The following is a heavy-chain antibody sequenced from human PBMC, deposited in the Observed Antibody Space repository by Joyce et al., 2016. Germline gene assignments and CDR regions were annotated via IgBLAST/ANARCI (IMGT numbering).Heavy chain of an antibody. Sequence: QVQLQESGPGLVKPSETLSLTCTVSGASVGTSPYYWTWVRQPPGKGLEWIGHFFYRGSTNYNPSLKSRVTISRDTSTNLFSLKLYSVTAADTAVYYCATLLEGGSGRGAWGQGTLVTVSS. CDR3: ATLLEGGSGRGA. CDR2: FFYRGST. CDR1: GASVGTSPYY. D-gene: IGHD5-12*01. J-gene: IGHJ4*02. V-gene: IGHV4-61*01.